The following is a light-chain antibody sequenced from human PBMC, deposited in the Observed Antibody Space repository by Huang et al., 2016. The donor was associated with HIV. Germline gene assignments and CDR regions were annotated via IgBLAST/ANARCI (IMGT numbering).Light chain of an antibody. J-gene: IGKJ4*01. V-gene: IGKV3-20*01. Sequence: EIALTQSPGTLSLSPGERAPLSCRASQSVSSTHLAWYQQKPGQAPRLLIFGASNRASGIPDRFSGSGSGTDFTLTISRLEPEDFAVFYCQHYGSSLLTFGGGTKVEIK. CDR1: QSVSSTH. CDR2: GAS. CDR3: QHYGSSLLT.